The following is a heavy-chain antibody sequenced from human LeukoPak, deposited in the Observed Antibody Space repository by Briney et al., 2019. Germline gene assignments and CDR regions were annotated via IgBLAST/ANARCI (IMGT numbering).Heavy chain of an antibody. D-gene: IGHD3-10*01. CDR3: AKAYGSGGGDYYYGMDV. J-gene: IGHJ6*02. CDR2: ISWNSGSI. V-gene: IGHV3-9*01. Sequence: GGSLRLSCAASGFTFDDYAMHWVRQAPGKGLEWVSGISWNSGSIGYADSVKGRFTISRDNAKNSLCLQMNSLRAEDTGLYYCAKAYGSGGGDYYYGMDVWGQGTTVTVSS. CDR1: GFTFDDYA.